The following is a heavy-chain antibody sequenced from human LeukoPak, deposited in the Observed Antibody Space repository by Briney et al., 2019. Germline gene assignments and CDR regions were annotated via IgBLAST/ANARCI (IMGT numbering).Heavy chain of an antibody. V-gene: IGHV4-38-2*01. CDR3: ARIVGDCSGGSCYSVYFDY. CDR2: IYHSGST. J-gene: IGHJ4*02. Sequence: SETLSLTCAVYGGSFGGYYWGWIRQPPGKGLEWIGSIYHSGSTYYNPSLKSRVTISVDTSKNQFSLKLSSVTAADTAVYYCARIVGDCSGGSCYSVYFDYWGQGTLVTVSS. CDR1: GGSFGGYY. D-gene: IGHD2-15*01.